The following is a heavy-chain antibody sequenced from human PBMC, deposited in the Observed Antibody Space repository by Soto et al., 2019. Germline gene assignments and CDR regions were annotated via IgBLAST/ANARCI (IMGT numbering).Heavy chain of an antibody. CDR3: ARGNHRWLQLWYFDL. CDR2: IIPIFGTA. J-gene: IGHJ2*01. D-gene: IGHD5-12*01. V-gene: IGHV1-69*12. CDR1: GGTFSSYT. Sequence: QVQLVQSGAEVKKPGSSVTVSCKASGGTFSSYTISWVRQAPGQGLEGMGGIIPIFGTANYAQKFQGRVTITADASTSTAYMELSSLRSEDTAVYCCARGNHRWLQLWYFDLWGRGTLVTVSS.